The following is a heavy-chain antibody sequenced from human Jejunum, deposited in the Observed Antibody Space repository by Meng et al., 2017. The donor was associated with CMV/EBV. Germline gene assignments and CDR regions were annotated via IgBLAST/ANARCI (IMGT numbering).Heavy chain of an antibody. V-gene: IGHV3-7*01. D-gene: IGHD2-2*01. CDR2: IKLDGTEK. J-gene: IGHJ6*02. CDR1: W. CDR3: AREGYCSSTSCQSYYYYGMDV. Sequence: WMGWVRQAPGKGLEWVADIKLDGTEKSYVDSVKGRFTISRDNAKNSLYLQMNSLRPEDTAVYYCAREGYCSSTSCQSYYYYGMDVWGQGTTVTVSS.